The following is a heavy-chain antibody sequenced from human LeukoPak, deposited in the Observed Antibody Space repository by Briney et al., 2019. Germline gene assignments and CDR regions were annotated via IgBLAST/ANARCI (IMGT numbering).Heavy chain of an antibody. J-gene: IGHJ4*02. CDR3: ARDESGYYYFDY. V-gene: IGHV3-33*01. Sequence: PGGSLRLSCAASGFTFSSYGMHWVRQAPGKGLEWVAVIWYDGSNKYYADSVKGRFTISRDNSKNTLYLQMNSLRAEDTAVYYCARDESGYYYFDYWGQGTLVTVSS. CDR2: IWYDGSNK. D-gene: IGHD3-3*01. CDR1: GFTFSSYG.